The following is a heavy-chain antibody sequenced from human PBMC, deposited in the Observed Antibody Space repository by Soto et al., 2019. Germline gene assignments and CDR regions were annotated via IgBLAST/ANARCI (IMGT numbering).Heavy chain of an antibody. V-gene: IGHV3-30-3*01. CDR3: ARTRWRDDYNWGYFDL. D-gene: IGHD4-4*01. CDR1: GFTFSSYA. J-gene: IGHJ2*01. CDR2: ISYDGSNK. Sequence: QVQLVESGGGVVQPGRSLRLSCAASGFTFSSYAMHWVRQAPGKGLESVAVISYDGSNKYYTDSVKGRFTISRDNCKNTLHLQKNRLGAENERVYYWARTRWRDDYNWGYFDLWGPGTLVTVSS.